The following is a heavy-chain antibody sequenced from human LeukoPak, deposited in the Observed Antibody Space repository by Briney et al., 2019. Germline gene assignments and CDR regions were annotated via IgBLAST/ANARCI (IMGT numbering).Heavy chain of an antibody. CDR2: INHSGST. CDR1: GGSFSGYY. D-gene: IGHD4-17*01. J-gene: IGHJ4*02. V-gene: IGHV4-34*01. Sequence: SETLSLTCAVYGGSFSGYYWSWIRQPPGKGLEWIGEINHSGSTNYNPSLKSRVTISVDTSKNQFSLKLSSVTAADTAVYYCARHYGEDDYWGQGTLVTVSS. CDR3: ARHYGEDDY.